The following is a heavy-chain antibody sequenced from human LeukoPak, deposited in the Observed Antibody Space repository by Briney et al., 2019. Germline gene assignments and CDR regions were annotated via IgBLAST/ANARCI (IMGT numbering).Heavy chain of an antibody. J-gene: IGHJ4*02. CDR2: ISGSGGST. CDR1: GFTFSSYA. Sequence: GGSLRLSCVASGFTFSSYAMSWVRQAPGKGLEWVSAISGSGGSTYYADSVKGRFTISRDNSKNTLYLQMNSLRAEDTAVYYCAAPGYSSSWYEDYWGQGTLVTVSS. V-gene: IGHV3-23*01. D-gene: IGHD6-13*01. CDR3: AAPGYSSSWYEDY.